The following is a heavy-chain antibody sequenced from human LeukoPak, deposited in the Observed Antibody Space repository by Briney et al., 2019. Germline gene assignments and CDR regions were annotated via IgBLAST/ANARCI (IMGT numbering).Heavy chain of an antibody. Sequence: ASVKVSCKASGYTFTSYGISWVRQAPGQGLEWRGWISAYNGNRNYAQKLQGRVTMTTDTSTSTAYMELRSLRSDDTAVYYCARARLTYYPTYYDFWSGYYGVFDYGGQGTLVTVS. CDR3: ARARLTYYPTYYDFWSGYYGVFDY. J-gene: IGHJ4*02. CDR1: GYTFTSYG. V-gene: IGHV1-18*01. CDR2: ISAYNGNR. D-gene: IGHD3-3*01.